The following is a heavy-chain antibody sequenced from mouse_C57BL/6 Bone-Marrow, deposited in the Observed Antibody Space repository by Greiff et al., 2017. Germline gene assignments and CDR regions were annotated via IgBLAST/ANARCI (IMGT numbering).Heavy chain of an antibody. Sequence: EVMLVESGGGLVQPGESLKLSCESNEYEFPSHDMSWVRKTPEKRLELVAAINSDGGSTYYPDTMERRFIISRDNTKKTLYLQMSSLRSEDTAVYYCARHGTTVEDYAMDYWGQGNSVTVSS. D-gene: IGHD1-1*01. V-gene: IGHV5-2*03. CDR2: INSDGGST. CDR3: ARHGTTVEDYAMDY. J-gene: IGHJ4*01. CDR1: EYEFPSHD.